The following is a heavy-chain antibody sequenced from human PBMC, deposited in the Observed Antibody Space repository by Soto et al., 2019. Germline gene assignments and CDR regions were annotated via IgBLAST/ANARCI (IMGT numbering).Heavy chain of an antibody. V-gene: IGHV3-33*01. CDR3: ARPITDSGSFP. CDR1: GFTFSSFG. J-gene: IGHJ5*02. D-gene: IGHD1-26*01. CDR2: IWSDGYNK. Sequence: QVQLVESGGGVVQPGRSLRLSCAASGFTFSSFGMHWVRQAPGKGLEWVAVIWSDGYNKYYADSVKGRFTISRDNSKNTLYLKMDSVSAEDRAGYYCARPITDSGSFPWGQGTLVTVSS.